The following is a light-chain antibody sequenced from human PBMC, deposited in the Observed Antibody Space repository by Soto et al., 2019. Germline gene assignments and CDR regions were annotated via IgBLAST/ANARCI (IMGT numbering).Light chain of an antibody. J-gene: IGKJ1*01. CDR3: QQYYSTPVT. V-gene: IGKV4-1*01. Sequence: DIVMTQSPDSLAVSLGERATINCKSSQSVLYSSNNKNYLAWYQQKPGQPPKLLIYWASTRESGVPDRFSGSGSGTDFTLTISSLQAEDVAVYYCQQYYSTPVTFGQGTMVEIK. CDR1: QSVLYSSNNKNY. CDR2: WAS.